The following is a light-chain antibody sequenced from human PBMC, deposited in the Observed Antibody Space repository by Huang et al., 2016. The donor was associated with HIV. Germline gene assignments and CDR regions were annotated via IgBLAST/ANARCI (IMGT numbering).Light chain of an antibody. CDR2: LGS. CDR3: MQALQTWT. J-gene: IGKJ1*01. Sequence: DIVMTQSPRSLSVTPGEPASISCRSSQSLLHSNGYKYLDWYLQKPGQSPQLLIYLGSNRASGVPDRFSGSGSGTDFTLRISRVEADDVGVYYCMQALQTWTFGQGTKVEIK. CDR1: QSLLHSNGYKY. V-gene: IGKV2-28*01.